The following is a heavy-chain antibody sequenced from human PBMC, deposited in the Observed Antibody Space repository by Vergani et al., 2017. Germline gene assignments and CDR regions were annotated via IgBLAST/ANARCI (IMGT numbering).Heavy chain of an antibody. D-gene: IGHD2-2*01. J-gene: IGHJ4*02. CDR3: ARSGEYCSSTTCYFDS. V-gene: IGHV3-30*02. CDR1: GFTFNSYG. CDR2: IRSDESRR. Sequence: QVQLVESGGGVVQPGGSLRLSCAASGFTFNSYGMHWVRQAPGKGLEWVASIRSDESRRYYGDSMEGPFTISRDNSKNTLYLQMKSLRPEDTAVYYCARSGEYCSSTTCYFDSWGQGTLVTVSS.